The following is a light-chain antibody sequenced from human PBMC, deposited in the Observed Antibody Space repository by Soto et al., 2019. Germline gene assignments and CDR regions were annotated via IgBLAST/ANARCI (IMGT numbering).Light chain of an antibody. CDR1: QGISNY. Sequence: DIQMTQSPSSLSASVGDTVTITCRASQGISNYLAWYQQKPGHVPNLLIYAASTLQSGVPSRFSGSGSGTDFTLTISSLRPEDVATYYCQKYNNAPRTLGQGTKVEI. CDR2: AAS. V-gene: IGKV1-27*01. CDR3: QKYNNAPRT. J-gene: IGKJ1*01.